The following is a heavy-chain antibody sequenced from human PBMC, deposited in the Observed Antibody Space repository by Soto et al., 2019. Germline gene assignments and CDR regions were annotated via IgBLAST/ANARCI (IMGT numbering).Heavy chain of an antibody. CDR1: GFTFDDYA. Sequence: PGGSLRLSCAASGFTFDDYAMHWVRQAPGKGLEWVSGISWNSGSIGYADSVKGRFTISRDNAKNSLYLQMNSLRAEDTALYYCAKAPAGQQLVLGYFDYWGQGTLVTVSS. D-gene: IGHD6-13*01. CDR3: AKAPAGQQLVLGYFDY. CDR2: ISWNSGSI. J-gene: IGHJ4*02. V-gene: IGHV3-9*01.